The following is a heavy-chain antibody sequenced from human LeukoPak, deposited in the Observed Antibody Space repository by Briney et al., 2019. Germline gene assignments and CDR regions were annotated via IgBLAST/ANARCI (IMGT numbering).Heavy chain of an antibody. CDR1: GYTFTGYY. CDR3: ARVWVAVAGSIRLDY. CDR2: INPNSGGT. J-gene: IGHJ4*02. D-gene: IGHD6-19*01. V-gene: IGHV1-2*02. Sequence: ASVKVSCKASGYTFTGYYMHWVRQAPGQGLEWMGWINPNSGGTNYAQRFQGRVTMTRDTSISTAYMELSRLRSDDTAVYYCARVWVAVAGSIRLDYWGQGTLVTVSS.